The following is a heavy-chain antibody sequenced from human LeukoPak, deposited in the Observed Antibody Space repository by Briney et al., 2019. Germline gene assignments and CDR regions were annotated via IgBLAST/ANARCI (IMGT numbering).Heavy chain of an antibody. D-gene: IGHD1-1*01. J-gene: IGHJ4*02. CDR1: GGSISSGGYY. V-gene: IGHV4-31*03. CDR3: ARGPWNASLGY. CDR2: IYYSWST. Sequence: SETLSLTCTVSGGSISSGGYYWSWIRQHPGKGLEWIGYIYYSWSTYYNPSLKSRVTISVDTSKNQFSLKLSSVTAADTAVYYCARGPWNASLGYWGQGTLVTVSS.